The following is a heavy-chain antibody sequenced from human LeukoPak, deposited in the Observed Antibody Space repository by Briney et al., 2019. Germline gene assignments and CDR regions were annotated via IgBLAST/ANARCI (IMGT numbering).Heavy chain of an antibody. CDR1: GGSFSGYY. CDR2: INHRGST. V-gene: IGHV4-34*01. J-gene: IGHJ6*03. CDR3: ARHNYDSSGYPGDYYYYMDV. Sequence: SETLSLTCAVYGGSFSGYYRSWIRQPPGKGLEWIGEINHRGSTNCNPSLKSRVTISLDTSKNQFSLKLSSVTAADTAVYYCARHNYDSSGYPGDYYYYMDVWGKGTTVTVSS. D-gene: IGHD3-22*01.